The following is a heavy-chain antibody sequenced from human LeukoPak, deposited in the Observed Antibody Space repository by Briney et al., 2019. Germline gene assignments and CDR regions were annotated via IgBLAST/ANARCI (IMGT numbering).Heavy chain of an antibody. V-gene: IGHV1-24*01. CDR3: ARVFYERVPPPYYDFWSGYYPFDY. CDR2: FDPEDGET. CDR1: GYTLTELS. Sequence: ASVKVSCKVSGYTLTELSMRWVRQAPGKGLEWMGGFDPEDGETIYAQKLQGRVTMTTDTSTSTAYMELRSLRSDDTAVYYCARVFYERVPPPYYDFWSGYYPFDYWGQGTLVTVSS. J-gene: IGHJ4*02. D-gene: IGHD3-3*01.